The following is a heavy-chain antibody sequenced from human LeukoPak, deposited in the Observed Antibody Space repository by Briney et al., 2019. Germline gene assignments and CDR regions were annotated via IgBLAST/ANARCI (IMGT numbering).Heavy chain of an antibody. D-gene: IGHD3-3*01. V-gene: IGHV4-39*01. J-gene: IGHJ4*02. CDR3: ARRHHDFWRPFDS. CDR2: IHSNGNT. CDR1: GGSITSTTYY. Sequence: SETLSLTCAVSGGSITSTTYYWGWIRQPPGKGLEWIGRIHSNGNTYYNPSLESRVTVSVDTSKNQFSLKLSSVAAADSAVYYCARRHHDFWRPFDSWGQGTLVTVSS.